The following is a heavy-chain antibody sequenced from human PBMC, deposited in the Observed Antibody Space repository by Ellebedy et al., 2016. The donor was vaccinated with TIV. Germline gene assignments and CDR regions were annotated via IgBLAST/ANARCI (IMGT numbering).Heavy chain of an antibody. CDR2: IYAGGRT. V-gene: IGHV3-53*01. Sequence: GGSLRLXXAASGFTVSSNYISWVRQAPGKWLEWVSVIYAGGRTYYADSVRGRFTISRDNSNNIVYLQMDSMRAEDTALYYCARGRPNYGDFPSWGQGTLVTVSS. CDR3: ARGRPNYGDFPS. D-gene: IGHD3-10*01. J-gene: IGHJ1*01. CDR1: GFTVSSNY.